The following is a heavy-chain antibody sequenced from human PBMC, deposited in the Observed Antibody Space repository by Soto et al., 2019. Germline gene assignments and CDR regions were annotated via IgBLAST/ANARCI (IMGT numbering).Heavy chain of an antibody. CDR3: ARAGYCSGGSCYSKYNWFDP. V-gene: IGHV1-69*01. J-gene: IGHJ5*02. Sequence: QVQLVQSGAEAKKPGSSVKVSCKASGGTFSSYAISWVRQAPGQGLEWMGGIIPIFGTANYAQKFQGRVTITADESTSTAYMELSSLRSEDTAVYYCARAGYCSGGSCYSKYNWFDPWGQGTLVTVSS. CDR2: IIPIFGTA. D-gene: IGHD2-15*01. CDR1: GGTFSSYA.